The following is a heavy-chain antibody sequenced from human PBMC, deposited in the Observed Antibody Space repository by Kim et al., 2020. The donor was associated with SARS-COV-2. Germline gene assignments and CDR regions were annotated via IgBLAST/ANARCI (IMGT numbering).Heavy chain of an antibody. D-gene: IGHD3-10*01. Sequence: YYPDYVKGQFTISRDNAKNALYLQMNSLRDDDTAIYYCAREGYSGSGSDCWGQGTLVTVSS. J-gene: IGHJ4*02. V-gene: IGHV3-48*02. CDR3: AREGYSGSGSDC.